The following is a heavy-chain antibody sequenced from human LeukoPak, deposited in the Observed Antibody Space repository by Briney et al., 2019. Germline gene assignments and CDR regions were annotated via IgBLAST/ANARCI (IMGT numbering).Heavy chain of an antibody. J-gene: IGHJ4*02. V-gene: IGHV3-48*01. CDR2: ISGSSNVI. D-gene: IGHD3-22*01. Sequence: GGSLRLSCAASGFTFNSYAFNWVRQAPGKGLEWVSYISGSSNVIYYTDSVKGRFTISRDNARNLLSLQMNSLRAEDTAIYYCAARYYYDSSGFYGDWGQGTLVTVSS. CDR3: AARYYYDSSGFYGD. CDR1: GFTFNSYA.